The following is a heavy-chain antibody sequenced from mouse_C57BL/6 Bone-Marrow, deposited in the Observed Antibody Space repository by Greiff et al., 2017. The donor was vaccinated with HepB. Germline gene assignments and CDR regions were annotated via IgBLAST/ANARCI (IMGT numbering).Heavy chain of an antibody. CDR1: GFTFSSYG. Sequence: EVMLVESGGDLVKPGGSLKFSCAASGFTFSSYGMSWVRQTPDKRLEWVATISSGGSYTYYPDSVKGRFTISRDNAKNTLYLQMSSLKSEDTAMYYCARSPPLPAYWGQGTLVTVSA. V-gene: IGHV5-6*01. J-gene: IGHJ3*01. CDR2: ISSGGSYT. CDR3: ARSPPLPAY. D-gene: IGHD2-1*01.